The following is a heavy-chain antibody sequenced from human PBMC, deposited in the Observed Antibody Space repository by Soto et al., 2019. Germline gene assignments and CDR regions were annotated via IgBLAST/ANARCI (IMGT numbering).Heavy chain of an antibody. CDR1: GGTFSSYA. CDR3: ASHLGTTVVPRGAFDI. D-gene: IGHD4-17*01. J-gene: IGHJ3*02. Sequence: VKVSCKASGGTFSSYAISWVRQAPGQGLEWMGGIIPIFGTANYAQKFQGRVTITADKSTSTAYMELSSLRSEDTAVYYCASHLGTTVVPRGAFDIWGQGTMGTVSS. V-gene: IGHV1-69*06. CDR2: IIPIFGTA.